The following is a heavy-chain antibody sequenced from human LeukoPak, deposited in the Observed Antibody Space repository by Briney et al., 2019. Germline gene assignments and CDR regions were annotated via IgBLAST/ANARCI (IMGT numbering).Heavy chain of an antibody. CDR1: GGSISSSNCY. J-gene: IGHJ4*02. Sequence: SETLSLTCTVSGGSISSSNCYWGWIRQPPGEGLEWIGSIYYSGSTYYDTSLRSRVTISLDMSKNQFSLKLTSVTAADTAVYYCARSDYYGSGSGDCWGQGTLVTVSP. V-gene: IGHV4-39*01. D-gene: IGHD3-10*01. CDR2: IYYSGST. CDR3: ARSDYYGSGSGDC.